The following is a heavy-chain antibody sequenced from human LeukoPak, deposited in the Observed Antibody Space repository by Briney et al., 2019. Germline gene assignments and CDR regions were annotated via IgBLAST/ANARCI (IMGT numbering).Heavy chain of an antibody. D-gene: IGHD3-22*01. CDR1: GFTFSSYA. V-gene: IGHV3-23*01. Sequence: PGGSLRLSCAASGFTFSSYAMSWVRQAPGKGLEWVSAISGSGGSTYYADSVKGRFTISRDNSKNTLYLQMNSLRAEDTAVYYCAKDPLRYYYDSSGYHTPYWGQGTLVTVSS. J-gene: IGHJ4*02. CDR3: AKDPLRYYYDSSGYHTPY. CDR2: ISGSGGST.